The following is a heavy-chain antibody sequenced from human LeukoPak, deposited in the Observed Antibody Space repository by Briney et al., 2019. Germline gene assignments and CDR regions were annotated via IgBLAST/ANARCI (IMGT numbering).Heavy chain of an antibody. D-gene: IGHD2-2*01. J-gene: IGHJ5*02. CDR2: INHSGST. V-gene: IGHV4-34*01. CDR3: ARGSQPLPATDNWFDP. Sequence: PSETLSLTCAVYSGSFSGYYWSWVRQPPGKGLEWIGEINHSGSTNYNPPLKSRVTMSVDTFKNQFSLKLSSVTAADTAVYYCARGSQPLPATDNWFDPWGQGTLVTVSS. CDR1: SGSFSGYY.